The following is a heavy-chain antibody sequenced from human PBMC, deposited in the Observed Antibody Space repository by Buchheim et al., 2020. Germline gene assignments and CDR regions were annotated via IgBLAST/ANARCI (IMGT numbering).Heavy chain of an antibody. CDR1: GFTFSTYA. D-gene: IGHD5-24*01. V-gene: IGHV3-23*01. Sequence: EVQLLESGGGLVQPGGSLRLSCAASGFTFSTYAMSWVRQAPGKGLEWVSAIGASGGSTDYADSVKGRFPISRDNSKNTLYLQMNSLRAADTAVYYCAKVLDRSHLGWLQPNFNYWGQGTL. CDR2: IGASGGST. CDR3: AKVLDRSHLGWLQPNFNY. J-gene: IGHJ4*02.